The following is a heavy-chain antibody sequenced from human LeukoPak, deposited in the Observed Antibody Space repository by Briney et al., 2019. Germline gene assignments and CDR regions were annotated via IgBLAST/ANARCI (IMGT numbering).Heavy chain of an antibody. CDR3: ASVIGDLSD. D-gene: IGHD7-27*01. J-gene: IGHJ4*02. Sequence: SETLSLTCTVSGGSISSSSYYWGWIRQPPGKGLEWIGSIYYSGSTYFNPSVKGRVTISVDTSKNQFSLKLTSVTAADPAVYYCASVIGDLSDWGQGTLVTVSS. CDR2: IYYSGST. V-gene: IGHV4-39*01. CDR1: GGSISSSSYY.